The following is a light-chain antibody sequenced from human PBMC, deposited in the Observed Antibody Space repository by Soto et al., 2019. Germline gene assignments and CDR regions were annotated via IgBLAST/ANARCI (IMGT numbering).Light chain of an antibody. CDR1: SSDIGHYDY. CDR2: HVT. J-gene: IGLJ1*01. V-gene: IGLV2-14*03. CDR3: CSLTTGHTYV. Sequence: QSVLTQPASVSGSPGQSITISCTGTSSDIGHYDYVSWYQQHPGKAPKLMIYHVTYRPSGVSNRYSVSTSANSASLTISRLQADDEADYYCCSLTTGHTYVFGSGTKVTVL.